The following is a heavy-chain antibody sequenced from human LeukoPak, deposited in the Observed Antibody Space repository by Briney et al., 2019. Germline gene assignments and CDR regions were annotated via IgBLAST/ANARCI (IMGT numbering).Heavy chain of an antibody. CDR3: ARGVVPAAIAYI. D-gene: IGHD2-2*01. CDR1: GFTFSTYS. V-gene: IGHV3-21*01. Sequence: PGGSLRLSCAASGFTFSTYSMNWVRQAPGKGLEWVSSITSSSSYIYYADSVKGRFTISRDNAKNSLYLQMNSLRAEDTAVYYCARGVVPAAIAYIWGQGTLVTVSS. J-gene: IGHJ4*02. CDR2: ITSSSSYI.